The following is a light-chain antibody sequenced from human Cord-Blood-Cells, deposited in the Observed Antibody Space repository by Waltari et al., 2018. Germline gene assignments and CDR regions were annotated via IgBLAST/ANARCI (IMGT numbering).Light chain of an antibody. V-gene: IGKV1-5*03. CDR1: QSISSW. J-gene: IGKJ2*01. Sequence: IHITQSPSTLSASVGDRVPITCRASQSISSWMSWDQQKPGKAPKLLIYKASSIESGVPSRFSGSGSGTEFTLTISSRQPDDFATYYCQQYNSYLYTFGQGTKLEMK. CDR2: KAS. CDR3: QQYNSYLYT.